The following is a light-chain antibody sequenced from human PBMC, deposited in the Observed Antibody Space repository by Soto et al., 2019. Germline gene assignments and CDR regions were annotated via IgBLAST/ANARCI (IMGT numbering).Light chain of an antibody. CDR2: GNN. V-gene: IGLV1-47*02. CDR3: AAWDDSLSGYV. J-gene: IGLJ1*01. CDR1: SSNIGSNY. Sequence: QSALTQPPSASGTPGQRVTISCSGSSSNIGSNYVYWYQQLPGTAPKLLIFGNNQRPSGVPDRFSGSKSGTSASLAISGLRSEDEADYYCAAWDDSLSGYVFGPGTKVTVL.